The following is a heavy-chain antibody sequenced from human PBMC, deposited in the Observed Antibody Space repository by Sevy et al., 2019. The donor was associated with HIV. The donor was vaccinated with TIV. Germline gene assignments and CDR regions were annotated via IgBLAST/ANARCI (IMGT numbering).Heavy chain of an antibody. V-gene: IGHV3-49*04. CDR1: GFTFGDYA. CDR2: IRSKAGGGTT. D-gene: IGHD2-15*01. J-gene: IGHJ4*02. CDR3: TTDHRRDGIVVVPFEY. Sequence: GGSLRLSCTGSGFTFGDYAMSWVRQSPGKGLEWVGRIRSKAGGGTTDYATIVKGKFTISRDDSRDILYLQLNSLETEDTAVYYCTTDHRRDGIVVVPFEYWGQGTLVTVSS.